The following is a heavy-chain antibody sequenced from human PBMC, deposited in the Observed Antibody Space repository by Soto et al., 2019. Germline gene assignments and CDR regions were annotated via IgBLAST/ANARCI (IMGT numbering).Heavy chain of an antibody. Sequence: ASVKVSCKASGYTFSTYDFNWVRQAPGQGLEWMGWINAGNGNTKYSQKFQGRVIITRDTSASTAYMELSSLRSEDTAVYYCARAVAVAAVFDYRAQRTPVTVSS. CDR2: INAGNGNT. D-gene: IGHD6-19*01. J-gene: IGHJ4*02. CDR1: GYTFSTYD. V-gene: IGHV1-3*01. CDR3: ARAVAVAAVFDY.